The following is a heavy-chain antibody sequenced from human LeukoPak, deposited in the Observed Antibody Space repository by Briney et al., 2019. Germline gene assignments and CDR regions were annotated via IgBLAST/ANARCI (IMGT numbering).Heavy chain of an antibody. V-gene: IGHV1-46*01. CDR3: ARDTYYYDSSGYGFYY. Sequence: ASVKVSCKASGYTFTSYYMHWVRQAPGQGLEWMGIINPSGGSTSYAQKFQGRVTMTRDTSTSTVYMELSSLRSEDTAVYYCARDTYYYDSSGYGFYYWGQGTLVTVSS. CDR1: GYTFTSYY. CDR2: INPSGGST. D-gene: IGHD3-22*01. J-gene: IGHJ4*02.